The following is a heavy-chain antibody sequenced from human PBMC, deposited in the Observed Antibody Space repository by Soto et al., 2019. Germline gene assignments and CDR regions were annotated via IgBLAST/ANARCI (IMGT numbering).Heavy chain of an antibody. CDR3: VRDLGSGQDY. CDR2: IYSGGST. CDR1: GFTVSSNY. Sequence: GGSLRLSCAASGFTVSSNYMTWVRQAPGKGLEYVSAIYSGGSTYYADLVKGRFTVSRDNPKNTMYLQMNGLRAEDTAVYYCVRDLGSGQDYWGQGTLVTVSS. V-gene: IGHV3-66*01. J-gene: IGHJ4*02. D-gene: IGHD2-15*01.